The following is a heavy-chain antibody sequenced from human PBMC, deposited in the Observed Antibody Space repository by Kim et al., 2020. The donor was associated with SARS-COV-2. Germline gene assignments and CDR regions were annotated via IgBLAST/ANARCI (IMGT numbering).Heavy chain of an antibody. CDR1: KFTFSNYA. J-gene: IGHJ4*02. CDR3: AKVAAVGTYFDY. D-gene: IGHD1-7*01. Sequence: GGSLRLSCAASKFTFSNYAMTWVRQAPGKGLEWVSLSDSSGDSTYYAYSVKGRFTISRDNSKNTLYLQMSSLRAEDTAEYFCAKVAAVGTYFDYWGQGTLVTVSS. CDR2: SDSSGDST. V-gene: IGHV3-23*05.